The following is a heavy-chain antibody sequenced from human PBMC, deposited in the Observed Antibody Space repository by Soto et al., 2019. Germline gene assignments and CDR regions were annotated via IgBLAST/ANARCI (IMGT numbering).Heavy chain of an antibody. J-gene: IGHJ4*02. CDR2: ISAYNGNT. CDR3: ARDSQYYYDSRMSR. D-gene: IGHD3-22*01. CDR1: GYTFTSYG. V-gene: IGHV1-18*01. Sequence: ASVKVSCKASGYTFTSYGISWVRQAPGQGLEWMGWISAYNGNTNYAQKLQGRVTMTTDTSTSTAYMELRSLRSDDTAVYYCARDSQYYYDSRMSRWGQGTQVTVSS.